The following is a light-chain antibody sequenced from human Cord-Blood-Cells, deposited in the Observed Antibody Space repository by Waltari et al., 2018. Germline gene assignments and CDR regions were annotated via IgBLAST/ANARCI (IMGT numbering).Light chain of an antibody. CDR3: QQYYSTPLT. CDR1: QSVLYSSNNKNY. V-gene: IGKV4-1*01. Sequence: DIVMTQPPDSLAVYLGERATINRKPSQSVLYSSNNKNYLAWYQQKPGQPPKLLIYWASTRESGVPDRFSGSGSGTDFTLTISSLQAEDVAVYYCQQYYSTPLTFGPGTKVDIK. J-gene: IGKJ3*01. CDR2: WAS.